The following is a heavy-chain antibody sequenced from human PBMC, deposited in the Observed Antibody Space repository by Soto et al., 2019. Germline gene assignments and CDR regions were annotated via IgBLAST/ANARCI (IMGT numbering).Heavy chain of an antibody. CDR1: GGTFSSYA. J-gene: IGHJ3*01. V-gene: IGHV1-69*06. Sequence: ASVKVSCKASGGTFSSYAISWVRQAPGQGLEWMGGIIPIFGTANYAQKFQGRVTITADKSTSTAYMELSSLRSEDTAVYYCATTYDFWSGYPSWGQGTMVTVSS. CDR3: ATTYDFWSGYPS. D-gene: IGHD3-3*01. CDR2: IIPIFGTA.